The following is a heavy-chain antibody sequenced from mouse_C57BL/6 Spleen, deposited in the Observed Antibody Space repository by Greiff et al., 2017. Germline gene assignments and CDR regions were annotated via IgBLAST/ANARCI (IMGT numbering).Heavy chain of an antibody. J-gene: IGHJ2*01. D-gene: IGHD2-5*01. Sequence: QVQLQQPGAELVMPGASVKLSCKASGYTFTSYWMHWVKQRPGQGLEWIGEIDPSDSYTNYNQKFKGKSTLTVDKSSSTAYMQLSSLTSEDSAVYYCARGGPYYSNLFDYWGQGTTLTVSS. CDR2: IDPSDSYT. CDR1: GYTFTSYW. V-gene: IGHV1-69*01. CDR3: ARGGPYYSNLFDY.